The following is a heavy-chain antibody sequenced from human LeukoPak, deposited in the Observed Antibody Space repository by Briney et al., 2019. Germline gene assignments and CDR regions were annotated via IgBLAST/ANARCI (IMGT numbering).Heavy chain of an antibody. CDR2: ISGSGGST. CDR1: GFTFSSYA. J-gene: IGHJ6*02. V-gene: IGHV3-23*01. CDR3: ARDFTGVTNGMDV. Sequence: GGSLRLSCAASGFTFSSYAMSWVRQAPGKGLEWVSAISGSGGSTYYADSVKGRFTISRDNSKNTLYLQMNSLRAEDTAVYYCARDFTGVTNGMDVWGQGTTVTVSS.